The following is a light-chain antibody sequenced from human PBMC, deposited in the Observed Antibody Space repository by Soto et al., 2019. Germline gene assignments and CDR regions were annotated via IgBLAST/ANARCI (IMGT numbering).Light chain of an antibody. CDR1: SSDVGNYDY. V-gene: IGLV2-14*01. Sequence: QSALTQPASVSGSPGQSITISCTGTSSDVGNYDYVSWYQQHPGKAPKLMIYEVSNRPSGVSNRFSGSKSGNTASLTISGLQAEDEADYYCSSYTIYSTLLLFGGGTKLTVL. CDR2: EVS. J-gene: IGLJ2*01. CDR3: SSYTIYSTLLL.